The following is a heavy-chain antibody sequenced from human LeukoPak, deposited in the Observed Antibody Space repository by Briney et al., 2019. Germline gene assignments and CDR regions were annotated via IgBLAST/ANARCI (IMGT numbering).Heavy chain of an antibody. CDR2: IRSKANSYAT. CDR1: GFSFSDSS. Sequence: GGSLRLSCAASGFSFSDSSIHWVRQASGKGLEWVGRIRSKANSYATAYAASVKGRFTISRDDSKNTAYLQMNSLKTEDTAVYFCTRILGDSGGYYGDNWGQGTLATVSS. V-gene: IGHV3-73*01. CDR3: TRILGDSGGYYGDN. J-gene: IGHJ4*02. D-gene: IGHD3-22*01.